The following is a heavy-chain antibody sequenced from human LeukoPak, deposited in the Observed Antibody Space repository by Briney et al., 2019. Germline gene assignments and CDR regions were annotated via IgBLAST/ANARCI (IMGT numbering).Heavy chain of an antibody. CDR3: AREDYYYDSSGYYYYFDY. CDR1: GGTFSSYA. J-gene: IGHJ4*02. V-gene: IGHV1-69*13. Sequence: ASVKVSCKASGGTFSSYAISWVRQAPGQGLGWMGGITPIFGTANYAQKFQGRVTITADESTSTAYMELSSLRSEDTAVYYCAREDYYYDSSGYYYYFDYWGQGTLVTVSS. CDR2: ITPIFGTA. D-gene: IGHD3-22*01.